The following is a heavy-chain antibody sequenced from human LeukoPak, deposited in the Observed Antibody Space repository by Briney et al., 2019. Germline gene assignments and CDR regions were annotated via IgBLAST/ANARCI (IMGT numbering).Heavy chain of an antibody. V-gene: IGHV4-4*07. Sequence: SETLSLTCSVSGDSTIYNYWSWIRQPAGKGLEWIGRIFSDGKINYSPSLESRVTMSVDNAKNQFSLILSSVTAADTAVYYCARGPGVFGRIWYMDVWGQGTTVSVSS. D-gene: IGHD1-26*01. J-gene: IGHJ6*03. CDR3: ARGPGVFGRIWYMDV. CDR2: IFSDGKI. CDR1: GDSTIYNY.